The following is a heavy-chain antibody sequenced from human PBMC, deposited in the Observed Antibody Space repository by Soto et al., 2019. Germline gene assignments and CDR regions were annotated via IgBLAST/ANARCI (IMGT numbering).Heavy chain of an antibody. D-gene: IGHD2-21*02. CDR2: IYYSGST. Sequence: SETLSLTCTVSGGSISSGDYYWSWIRQPPGKGLEWIGYIYYSGSTYYNPSLKSRVTISVDTSKNQFSLKLSSVTAADTAVYYCARVGPYCGGDCYYHFDYWGQGTLVTVSS. J-gene: IGHJ4*02. CDR1: GGSISSGDYY. CDR3: ARVGPYCGGDCYYHFDY. V-gene: IGHV4-30-4*01.